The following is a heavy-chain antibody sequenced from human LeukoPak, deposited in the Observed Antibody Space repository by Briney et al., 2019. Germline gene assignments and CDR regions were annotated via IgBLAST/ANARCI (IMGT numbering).Heavy chain of an antibody. Sequence: GGSLRRSCAASGFTFSSYAMSWVRQAPGKGLEWVSAISGSGGSTYYADSVKGRFTISRDNSKNTLYLQMNSLRAEDTAVYYCANSLNYGGNDRNEDYWGQGTLVTVSS. J-gene: IGHJ4*02. CDR3: ANSLNYGGNDRNEDY. D-gene: IGHD4-23*01. CDR1: GFTFSSYA. CDR2: ISGSGGST. V-gene: IGHV3-23*01.